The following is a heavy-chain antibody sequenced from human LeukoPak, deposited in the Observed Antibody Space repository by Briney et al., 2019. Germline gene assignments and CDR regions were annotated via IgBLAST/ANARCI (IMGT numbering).Heavy chain of an antibody. D-gene: IGHD4-23*01. Sequence: GGSLRLSCAASGFTFSSYEMNWVRQAPGKGLEWVSVIYSGGSTYYADSVKGRFTISGDNSKNTLYLQMNSLRAEDTAVYYCAKDDYGGNGGDYWGQGTLVTVSS. J-gene: IGHJ4*02. CDR2: IYSGGST. CDR1: GFTFSSYE. CDR3: AKDDYGGNGGDY. V-gene: IGHV3-66*01.